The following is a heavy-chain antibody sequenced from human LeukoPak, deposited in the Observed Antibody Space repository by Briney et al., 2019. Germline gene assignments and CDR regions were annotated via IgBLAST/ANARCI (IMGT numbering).Heavy chain of an antibody. J-gene: IGHJ4*02. CDR2: IIPIFGTA. CDR3: ARGCRAAGSSSTSCLFTLDY. Sequence: GSSVKVSCKASGGTFSSYAISWVRQAPGQGLEWMGGIIPIFGTANYAQKFQGRVTITADESTSTAYMELSSLRSEDTAVYYCARGCRAAGSSSTSCLFTLDYWGQGTLVTVSS. CDR1: GGTFSSYA. D-gene: IGHD2-2*01. V-gene: IGHV1-69*01.